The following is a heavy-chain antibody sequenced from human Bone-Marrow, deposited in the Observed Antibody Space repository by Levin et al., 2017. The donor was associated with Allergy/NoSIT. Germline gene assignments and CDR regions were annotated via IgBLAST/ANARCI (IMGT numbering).Heavy chain of an antibody. J-gene: IGHJ4*02. CDR2: INPESGFT. Sequence: GASVKVSCKASGYTFSGYYIHWVRQAPGRGLEWMGRINPESGFTNSVQKFQGGVTVTRDTSITTVYLDLTGLTSDHTAVYYCARAKSYGDQELDYWGQGTLVTVSS. CDR1: GYTFSGYY. V-gene: IGHV1-2*06. CDR3: ARAKSYGDQELDY. D-gene: IGHD3-10*01.